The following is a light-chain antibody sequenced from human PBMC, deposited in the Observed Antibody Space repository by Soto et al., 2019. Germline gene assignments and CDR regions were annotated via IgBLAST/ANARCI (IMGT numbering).Light chain of an antibody. CDR3: NSYTSRSTYV. V-gene: IGLV2-14*01. Sequence: SVLTQPASVSGSPGQSITISCTGSSSDVGGYNYVSWYQQHPGRAPKLMIFEVTDRPSGVSNRFSGSKSGNTASLTISGLQAEDEADYYCNSYTSRSTYVFGTGTKVTVL. J-gene: IGLJ1*01. CDR1: SSDVGGYNY. CDR2: EVT.